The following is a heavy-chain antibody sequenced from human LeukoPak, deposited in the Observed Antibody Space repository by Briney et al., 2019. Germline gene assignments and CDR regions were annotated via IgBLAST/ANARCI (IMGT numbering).Heavy chain of an antibody. D-gene: IGHD2-2*01. J-gene: IGHJ4*02. CDR2: ISGSGGT. CDR3: AKGLWDILVVPDAPFDY. Sequence: GGTLRLSCAASGFTFSSYGMSRVRQAPGKGLEWVSAISGSGGTYYADSLKGRFTISRDNSKNTLYLQMNSLRAEDTAVYYCAKGLWDILVVPDAPFDYWGQGTLVTVSS. V-gene: IGHV3-23*01. CDR1: GFTFSSYG.